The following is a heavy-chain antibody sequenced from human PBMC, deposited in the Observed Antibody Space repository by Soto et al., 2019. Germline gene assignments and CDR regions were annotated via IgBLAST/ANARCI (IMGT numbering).Heavy chain of an antibody. D-gene: IGHD5-18*01. CDR2: IIPIFGTA. CDR1: GGTFSSYA. J-gene: IGHJ2*01. CDR3: ASDRVEMDTMVRYFDL. V-gene: IGHV1-69*12. Sequence: QVQLVQSGAEVKKPGSSVKVSCKASGGTFSSYAISWVRQAPGQGLEWMGGIIPIFGTANYAQKFQGRVTITADESTSTDYMELSSPRSEDTAVYYCASDRVEMDTMVRYFDLWGRGALVTVSS.